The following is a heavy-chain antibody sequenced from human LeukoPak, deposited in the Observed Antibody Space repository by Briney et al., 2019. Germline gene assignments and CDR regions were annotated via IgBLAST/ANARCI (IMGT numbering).Heavy chain of an antibody. CDR2: FDPEDGET. CDR1: GYTLTELS. V-gene: IGHV1-24*01. J-gene: IGHJ4*02. Sequence: ASVKVSCKVFGYTLTELSMHWVRQAPGKGLEWMGGFDPEDGETIYAQKFQGRVTMTEDTSTDTAYMELSSLRSEDTAVYYCATFPMYYYDSSGYRVDDYWGQGTLVTVSS. D-gene: IGHD3-22*01. CDR3: ATFPMYYYDSSGYRVDDY.